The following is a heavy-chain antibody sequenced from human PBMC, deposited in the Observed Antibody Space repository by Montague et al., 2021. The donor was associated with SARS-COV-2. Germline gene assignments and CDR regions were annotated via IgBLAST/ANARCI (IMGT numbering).Heavy chain of an antibody. CDR2: IHHGGST. V-gene: IGHV4-34*01. CDR3: ARLGDGVVPSPILGVGPYYSYYAMDV. CDR1: GGSFSTYS. Sequence: SETLSLTCAVHGGSFSTYSWNWIRQSPGKGLEWIGEIHHGGSTNYNPSLKSRGTISADTYKNQFSLKLTSVAAADTAVYYCARLGDGVVPSPILGVGPYYSYYAMDVGGKGTTVTVSS. J-gene: IGHJ6*04. D-gene: IGHD3-10*01.